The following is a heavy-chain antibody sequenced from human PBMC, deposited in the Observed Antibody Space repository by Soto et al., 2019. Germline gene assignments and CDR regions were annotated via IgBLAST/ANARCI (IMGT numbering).Heavy chain of an antibody. CDR1: GGTFSSYA. CDR2: IIPIFGTA. V-gene: IGHV1-69*13. CDR3: ARERYCSGGSCYSGWFDP. Sequence: SVKGSCKASGGTFSSYAISWVRQAPGQGLEWMGGIIPIFGTANYAQKFQGRVTITADESTSTAYMELSSLRSEDTAVYYCARERYCSGGSCYSGWFDPWGQGTLVTVSS. D-gene: IGHD2-15*01. J-gene: IGHJ5*02.